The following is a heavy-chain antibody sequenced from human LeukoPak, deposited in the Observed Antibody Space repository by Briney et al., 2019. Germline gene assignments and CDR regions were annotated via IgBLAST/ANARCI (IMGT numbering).Heavy chain of an antibody. V-gene: IGHV1-69*05. CDR3: ARARGSGSYPFDP. CDR1: GGTFSSYA. Sequence: SVKVSCKASGGTFSSYAMSWVRQAPGQGLEWMGGIIPIFGTANYAQKFQGRVTITTDESTSTAYMELSSLRSEDTAVYYCARARGSGSYPFDPWGQGTLVTVSS. CDR2: IIPIFGTA. J-gene: IGHJ5*02. D-gene: IGHD3-10*01.